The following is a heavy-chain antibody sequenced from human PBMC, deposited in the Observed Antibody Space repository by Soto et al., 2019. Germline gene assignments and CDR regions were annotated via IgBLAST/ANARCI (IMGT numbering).Heavy chain of an antibody. CDR1: GFTFSTYG. CDR2: ISYHGSNK. J-gene: IGHJ3*02. V-gene: IGHV3-30*18. D-gene: IGHD3-3*01. CDR3: AKDGVRFMEYLTPTRVPAFDI. Sequence: QVQLVESGGGVVQPGRSLRLSCAASGFTFSTYGMHWVRQAPGKGLEWVTLISYHGSNKFYTDSVKGRFTISRDNSVNALYLQMNSLRAEDTAVYYCAKDGVRFMEYLTPTRVPAFDIWGQGTIVTVSS.